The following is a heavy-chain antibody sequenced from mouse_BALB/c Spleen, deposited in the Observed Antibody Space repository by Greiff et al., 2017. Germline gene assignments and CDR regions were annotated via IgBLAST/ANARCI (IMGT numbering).Heavy chain of an antibody. V-gene: IGHV1S29*02. J-gene: IGHJ3*01. D-gene: IGHD1-1*01. CDR3: AREDYGSSPFAY. CDR1: GYTFTDYN. CDR2: IYPYNGGT. Sequence: VQLQQSGPELVKPGASVKISCKASGYTFTDYNMHWVKQSHGKSLEWIGYIYPYNGGTGYNQKFKSKATLTVDNSSSTAYMELRSLTSEDSAVYYCAREDYGSSPFAYWGQGTLVTVSA.